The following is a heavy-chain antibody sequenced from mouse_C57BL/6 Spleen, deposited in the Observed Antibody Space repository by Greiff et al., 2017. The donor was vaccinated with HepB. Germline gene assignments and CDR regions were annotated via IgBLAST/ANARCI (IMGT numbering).Heavy chain of an antibody. J-gene: IGHJ2*01. CDR1: GYSITSGYY. CDR2: ISYDGSN. CDR3: SRGGDYSNYVGLWGY. D-gene: IGHD2-5*01. Sequence: EVKLQESGPGLVKPSQSLSFTCSVTGYSITSGYYWNWIRQFPGNKLEWMGYISYDGSNKYNPSLKNRIPITRDTSKNQFFLKLNSVTTEDTATYFCSRGGDYSNYVGLWGYWGQGTTLTVSS. V-gene: IGHV3-6*01.